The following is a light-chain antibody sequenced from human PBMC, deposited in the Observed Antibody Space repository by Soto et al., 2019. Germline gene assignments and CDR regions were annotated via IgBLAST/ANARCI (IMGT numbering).Light chain of an antibody. CDR3: QQYISFPYT. Sequence: DIPMTQSPSSLSASVGDRVTITCRASQGVNNYLAWFQQKSGKAPESLIYAASRLQSGVPSRFIGSGSGTTFTLTISSLQPEDFATYYCQQYISFPYTFGQGTKVEIK. J-gene: IGKJ2*01. CDR2: AAS. CDR1: QGVNNY. V-gene: IGKV1-16*01.